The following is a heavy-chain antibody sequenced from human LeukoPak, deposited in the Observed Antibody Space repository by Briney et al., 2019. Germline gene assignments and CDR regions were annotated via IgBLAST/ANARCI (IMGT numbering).Heavy chain of an antibody. CDR2: IYSGGST. J-gene: IGHJ3*02. D-gene: IGHD5-18*01. Sequence: QTGGSLRLSCAASGFTVSSNYMSWVRQAPGKGLEWVSVIYSGGSTYYADSVKGRFTISRDNSKNTLYLQMNSLRAEDTAVYYCARAEATEGYSYGDTGAFDIWGQGTMVTVSS. CDR3: ARAEATEGYSYGDTGAFDI. CDR1: GFTVSSNY. V-gene: IGHV3-66*01.